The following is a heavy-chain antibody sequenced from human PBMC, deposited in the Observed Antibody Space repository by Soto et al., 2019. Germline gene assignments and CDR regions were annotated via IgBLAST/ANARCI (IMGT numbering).Heavy chain of an antibody. CDR2: IYYSGST. J-gene: IGHJ4*02. V-gene: IGHV4-59*01. CDR1: GGSISSYY. CDR3: ASIAAAGTYGFDY. D-gene: IGHD6-13*01. Sequence: QVQLQESGPGLVKPSETLSLTCTVSGGSISSYYWSWIRQPPGKGLEWIGYIYYSGSTNYNPSLKSRVTISVDTSKNQCSLKLSSVTAADTAVYYCASIAAAGTYGFDYWGQGTLVTVSS.